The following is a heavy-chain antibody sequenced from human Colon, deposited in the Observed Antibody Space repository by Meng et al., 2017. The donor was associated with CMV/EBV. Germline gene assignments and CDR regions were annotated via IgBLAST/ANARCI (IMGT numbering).Heavy chain of an antibody. V-gene: IGHV3-23*01. J-gene: IGHJ4*02. D-gene: IGHD3-3*01. Sequence: SGFTFSDFDMTGVRQAPGKGLEWVSSISGSGLSTFYSDAVEGRFSISRDNSRNTLYLQINSLRSDDTAVYYCATGADLPTFWNGFAYWGQGAVVTVSS. CDR1: GFTFSDFD. CDR2: ISGSGLST. CDR3: ATGADLPTFWNGFAY.